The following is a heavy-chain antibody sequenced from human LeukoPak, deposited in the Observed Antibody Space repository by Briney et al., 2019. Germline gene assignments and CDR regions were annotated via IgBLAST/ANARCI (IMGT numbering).Heavy chain of an antibody. CDR1: GYTFTSYY. CDR2: INPSGGST. D-gene: IGHD6-13*01. Sequence: ASVKVSCKASGYTFTSYYMHWVRQPPGQGLEWMGIINPSGGSTSYAQKFQGRVTMTRDTSTSTVYMELSSLRSEDTAVYYCARDAGVHSSSLLSSGMDVWGQGTTVTVSS. CDR3: ARDAGVHSSSLLSSGMDV. V-gene: IGHV1-46*01. J-gene: IGHJ6*02.